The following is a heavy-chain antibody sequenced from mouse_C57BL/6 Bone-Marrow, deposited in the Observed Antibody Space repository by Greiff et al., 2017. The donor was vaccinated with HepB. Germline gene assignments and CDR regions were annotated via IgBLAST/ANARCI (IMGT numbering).Heavy chain of an antibody. CDR2: IWRGGST. V-gene: IGHV2-5*01. J-gene: IGHJ1*03. Sequence: VQLQQSGPGLVQPSQSLSITCTVSGFSLTSYGVHWFRQSPGKGLEWLGVIWRGGSTDYNAAFMSRLSITKYNSKSQVFFKMNSLQADDTAIYYCAKNDFITTVGPYFDVWGTGTTVTVSS. CDR1: GFSLTSYG. CDR3: AKNDFITTVGPYFDV. D-gene: IGHD1-1*01.